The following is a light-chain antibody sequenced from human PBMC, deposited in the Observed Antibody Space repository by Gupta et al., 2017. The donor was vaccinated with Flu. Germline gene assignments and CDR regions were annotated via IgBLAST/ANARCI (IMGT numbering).Light chain of an antibody. CDR2: EAT. J-gene: IGKJ2*01. CDR3: QERNNCPRT. V-gene: IGKV3-11*01. CDR1: QRVSSY. Sequence: VHPGQRATRECRTSQRVSSYLTWYQQKPGQAPKLLIYEATNRATGIPGRFSGRGSGTEFILTISSREPEEFAVYYWQERNNCPRTFGQGTKLEIK.